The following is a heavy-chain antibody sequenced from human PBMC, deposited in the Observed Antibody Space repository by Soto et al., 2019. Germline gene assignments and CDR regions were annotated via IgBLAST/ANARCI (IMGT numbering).Heavy chain of an antibody. V-gene: IGHV1-8*01. Sequence: ASVKVSCKASGYTFTSYDINWVRQATGQGLEWMGWMNPNSGNTGYAQKFQGRVTMTRNTSISTAYMELSSLRSEDTAVYYCARRRSYPNWFDPGGQGTLVTVSS. CDR1: GYTFTSYD. CDR3: ARRRSYPNWFDP. CDR2: MNPNSGNT. D-gene: IGHD1-26*01. J-gene: IGHJ5*02.